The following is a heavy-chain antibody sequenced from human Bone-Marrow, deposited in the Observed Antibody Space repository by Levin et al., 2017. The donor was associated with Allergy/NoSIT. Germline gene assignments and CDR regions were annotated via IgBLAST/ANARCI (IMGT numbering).Heavy chain of an antibody. CDR1: GESVSSSGFY. CDR3: ARESVYYGSGCWIDC. D-gene: IGHD3-10*01. Sequence: SETLSLTCTVSGESVSSSGFYWTWIRQYPGTGLEWIGHIYYPGNTSYNPSLKSRVSISEDRSKNQFSLKLDSVTAADTAVYYCARESVYYGSGCWIDCWGQGTLVTVSS. CDR2: IYYPGNT. V-gene: IGHV4-31*02. J-gene: IGHJ4*02.